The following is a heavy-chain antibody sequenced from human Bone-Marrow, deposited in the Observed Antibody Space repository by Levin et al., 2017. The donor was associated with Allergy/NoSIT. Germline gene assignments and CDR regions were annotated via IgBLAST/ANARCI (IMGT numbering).Heavy chain of an antibody. D-gene: IGHD3-3*01. CDR3: AKDDAIFGVGLYYYYGMDV. CDR2: ISYDGSNK. V-gene: IGHV3-30*18. J-gene: IGHJ6*02. CDR1: GFTFSSYG. Sequence: GGSLRLSCAASGFTFSSYGMHWVRQAPGKGLEWVAVISYDGSNKYYAESVKGRFTISRDNSKNTLYLQMNSLRAEDTAVYYCAKDDAIFGVGLYYYYGMDVWGQGTTVTVSS.